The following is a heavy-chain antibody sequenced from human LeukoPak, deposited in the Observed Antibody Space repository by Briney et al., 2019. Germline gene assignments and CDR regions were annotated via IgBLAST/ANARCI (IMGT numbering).Heavy chain of an antibody. CDR2: IYSGGST. CDR3: ARDIGGYDFWSGVDY. Sequence: GGSLRLSCAASGFTVSSNYMSWVRQAPGKGLEWVSVIYSGGSTYYADSVKGRFTISRDNSRNTLYLQMNSLRAEDTAVYYCARDIGGYDFWSGVDYWGQGTLVTVSS. D-gene: IGHD3-3*01. V-gene: IGHV3-53*01. CDR1: GFTVSSNY. J-gene: IGHJ4*02.